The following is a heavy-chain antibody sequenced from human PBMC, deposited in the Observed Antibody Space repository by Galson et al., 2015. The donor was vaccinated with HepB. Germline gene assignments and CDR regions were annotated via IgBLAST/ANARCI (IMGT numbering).Heavy chain of an antibody. CDR2: IYYSGIT. V-gene: IGHV4-39*01. CDR1: GGSISSSSYY. D-gene: IGHD2-2*01. J-gene: IGHJ4*02. Sequence: ETLSLTCTVSGGSISSSSYYWGWIRQPPGKGLEWIGSIYYSGITYYNPSLKSRVTISVDTSKKQFSLKLSSVTAADTAVYYCARREIYCSSTSCHQRSFNYWGQGTLVTVSS. CDR3: ARREIYCSSTSCHQRSFNY.